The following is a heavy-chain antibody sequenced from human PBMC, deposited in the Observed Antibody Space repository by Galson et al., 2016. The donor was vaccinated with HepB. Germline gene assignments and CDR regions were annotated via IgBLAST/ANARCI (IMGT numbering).Heavy chain of an antibody. CDR1: GGSISSSNYH. Sequence: SETLSLTCTVSGGSISSSNYHWGWIRQPPGKGLEWIGSIYYSGSTYYNPSLKSRVTMSVGTSKNQFSLKLSSVTAADTAVYYCARRSGSWFDPWGQGLMVTVS. CDR3: ARRSGSWFDP. CDR2: IYYSGST. J-gene: IGHJ5*02. V-gene: IGHV4-39*01. D-gene: IGHD3-10*01.